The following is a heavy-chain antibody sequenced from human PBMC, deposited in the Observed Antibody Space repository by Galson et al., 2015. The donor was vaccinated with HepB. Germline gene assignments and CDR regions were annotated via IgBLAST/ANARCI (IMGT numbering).Heavy chain of an antibody. J-gene: IGHJ4*02. CDR1: GFSLTASPVG. Sequence: PALVKPTQTLTLTCTFSGFSLTASPVGVGWIRQPPGEALEWLAVIYWDDDKRYNPNLKTRLAITKDTFKNQVVLTMTNMDPVDTATYFCAHRLDYAGGWDTGYLDHWGRGILVTVSS. CDR2: IYWDDDK. D-gene: IGHD2-2*01. V-gene: IGHV2-5*02. CDR3: AHRLDYAGGWDTGYLDH.